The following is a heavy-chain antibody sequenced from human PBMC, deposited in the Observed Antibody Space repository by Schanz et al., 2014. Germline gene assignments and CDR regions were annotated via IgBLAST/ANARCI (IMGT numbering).Heavy chain of an antibody. D-gene: IGHD2-8*02. CDR1: GFTFSSYA. V-gene: IGHV3-23*01. Sequence: EVQLLESGGGLVQPGGSLRLSCAASGFTFSSYAMSWVRQAPGKGVEWVSAIIGSGGSTYYADSVKGRCIISRDNSKKTLVLQVNSLRAEDTAVYYCATQVRSWTGNDYWGQGTLVAVSS. CDR2: IIGSGGST. CDR3: ATQVRSWTGNDY. J-gene: IGHJ4*02.